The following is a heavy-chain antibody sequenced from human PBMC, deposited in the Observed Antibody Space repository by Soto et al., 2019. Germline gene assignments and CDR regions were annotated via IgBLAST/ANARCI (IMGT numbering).Heavy chain of an antibody. Sequence: QAGGSLRLSCAASGFTFSSHAMHWVRQAPGKGLEWVAVTSFDGSDKYYADSVKGRFTISRDSFKNTLYLQMNSLRAEDTAVYYCARGGETIFYGLDVWGPGTTVTVSS. D-gene: IGHD3-9*01. CDR2: TSFDGSDK. J-gene: IGHJ6*02. V-gene: IGHV3-30-3*01. CDR1: GFTFSSHA. CDR3: ARGGETIFYGLDV.